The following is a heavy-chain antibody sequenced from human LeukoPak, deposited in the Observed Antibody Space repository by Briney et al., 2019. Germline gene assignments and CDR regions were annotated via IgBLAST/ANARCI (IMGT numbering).Heavy chain of an antibody. CDR3: AKVLVLVSANRYYFDY. CDR2: ISGSGNST. Sequence: PGRSLRLPCAASGLTFSGSAMSWVRQAPGKGLEWVSLISGSGNSTYYPDSVKGRFTISRDNSKNTLYLQMNSLRAEDTAVYYCAKVLVLVSANRYYFDYWGQGTLVTVFS. V-gene: IGHV3-23*01. J-gene: IGHJ4*02. D-gene: IGHD2-15*01. CDR1: GLTFSGSA.